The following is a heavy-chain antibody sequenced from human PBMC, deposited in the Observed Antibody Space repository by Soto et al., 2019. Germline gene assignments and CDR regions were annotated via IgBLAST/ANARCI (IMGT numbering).Heavy chain of an antibody. CDR3: ARDGHRIAAAGVGYFDY. Sequence: QVQLVQSGAEVKKPGASVKVSCKASGYTFTSYGISWVRQAPGQGLEWMGWISAYNSNTNYAQKLQGRVTMTTDTSTSTGYMELRSLRSDDTAVYYCARDGHRIAAAGVGYFDYWGQGTLVTVSS. D-gene: IGHD6-13*01. CDR1: GYTFTSYG. CDR2: ISAYNSNT. J-gene: IGHJ4*02. V-gene: IGHV1-18*01.